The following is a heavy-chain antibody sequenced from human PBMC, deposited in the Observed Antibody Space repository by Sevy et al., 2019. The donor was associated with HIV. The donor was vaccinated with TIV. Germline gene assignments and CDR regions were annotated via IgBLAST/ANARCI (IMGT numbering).Heavy chain of an antibody. Sequence: GGSLRLSCAASGFTFSSYSMNWVRQAPGKGLEWVSSISSSSSYIYYADSVKGRFTISRDNAKNSLYLQMNSLRAEDTAMYYCARDQSTTMIVVVINPMDYWGQGTLVTVSS. J-gene: IGHJ4*02. V-gene: IGHV3-21*01. CDR1: GFTFSSYS. D-gene: IGHD3-22*01. CDR3: ARDQSTTMIVVVINPMDY. CDR2: ISSSSSYI.